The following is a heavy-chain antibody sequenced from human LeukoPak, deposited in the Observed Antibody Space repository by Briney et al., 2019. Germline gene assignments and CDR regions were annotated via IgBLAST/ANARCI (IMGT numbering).Heavy chain of an antibody. J-gene: IGHJ4*02. CDR1: GGSISSSSYY. Sequence: PSETLSLTCTVSGGSISSSSYYWGWIRQPPGKGLEWIGSIYYSGSTYYNPSLKSRVTISVDTSKNQFSLKLSSVTAADTAVYYCARVGIAAAGLFDYWGQGTLVTVSS. D-gene: IGHD6-13*01. V-gene: IGHV4-39*07. CDR2: IYYSGST. CDR3: ARVGIAAAGLFDY.